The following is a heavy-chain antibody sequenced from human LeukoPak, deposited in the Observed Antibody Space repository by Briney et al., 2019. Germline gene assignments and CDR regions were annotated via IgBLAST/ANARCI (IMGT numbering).Heavy chain of an antibody. CDR2: IRYDGSNK. V-gene: IGHV3-30*02. CDR3: ARAPQYYYDSSGYFAHFDY. CDR1: GFTFSSYG. Sequence: GGSLRLSCAASGFTFSSYGMHWVRQAPGKGLEWVAFIRYDGSNKYYADSVKGRFTISRDNSKNTLYLQMNSLRAEDTAVYYCARAPQYYYDSSGYFAHFDYWGQGTLVTVSS. J-gene: IGHJ4*02. D-gene: IGHD3-22*01.